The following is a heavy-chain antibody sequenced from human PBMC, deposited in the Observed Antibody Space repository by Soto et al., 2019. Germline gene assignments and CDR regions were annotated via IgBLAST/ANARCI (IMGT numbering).Heavy chain of an antibody. CDR1: GFTFRSHR. Sequence: EVQLVESGGGLVQPGGSLRVSCAASGFTFRSHRIHWVRQAPGKGLAWVSRIDTDGGGTSDADTVNGRFTISTDNAENTVYLQMNGLSVEDTAVYYCATVFDVWGQGTLVTVSS. D-gene: IGHD4-17*01. CDR2: IDTDGGGT. CDR3: ATVFDV. J-gene: IGHJ4*02. V-gene: IGHV3-74*01.